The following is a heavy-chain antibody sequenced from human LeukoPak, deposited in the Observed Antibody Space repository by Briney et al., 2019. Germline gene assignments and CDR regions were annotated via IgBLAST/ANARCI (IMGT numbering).Heavy chain of an antibody. Sequence: PGGSLRLSWAVSGFTFSRYSMNWVRQAPGKGLEWVSFISTSSSYIYYADSVKGRFTISRDNAKNSLYLQMNSLRAEDTAVYYCAELGITMIGGVWGKGTTVTISS. CDR2: ISTSSSYI. CDR1: GFTFSRYS. D-gene: IGHD3-10*02. CDR3: AELGITMIGGV. J-gene: IGHJ6*04. V-gene: IGHV3-21*01.